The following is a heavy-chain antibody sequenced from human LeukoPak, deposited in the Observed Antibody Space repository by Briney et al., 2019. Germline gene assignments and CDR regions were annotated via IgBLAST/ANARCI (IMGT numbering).Heavy chain of an antibody. V-gene: IGHV4-59*12. Sequence: SETLSLTCTVSGGSISSYYWSWIRQPPGKGLEWIGYIYYSGSTNYNPSLKSRVTISVDTSKNQSSLKLSSVTAADTAVYYCARTHDYGDFYYFDYWGQGTLVTVSS. CDR1: GGSISSYY. D-gene: IGHD4-17*01. CDR3: ARTHDYGDFYYFDY. CDR2: IYYSGST. J-gene: IGHJ4*02.